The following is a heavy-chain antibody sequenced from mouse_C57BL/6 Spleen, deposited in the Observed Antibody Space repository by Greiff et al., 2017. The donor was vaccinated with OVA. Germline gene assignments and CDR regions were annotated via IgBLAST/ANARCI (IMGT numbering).Heavy chain of an antibody. J-gene: IGHJ2*01. V-gene: IGHV1-72*01. CDR2: IDPNSGGT. D-gene: IGHD1-1*01. CDR3: ARGNYHLYYFDY. Sequence: QVQLKQPGAELVKPGASVKLSCKASGYTFTSYWMHWVKQRPGRGLEWIGRIDPNSGGTKYNEKFKSKATLTVDKHSSTAYMQLSSLTSEDSAVYYCARGNYHLYYFDYWGQGTTLTVSS. CDR1: GYTFTSYW.